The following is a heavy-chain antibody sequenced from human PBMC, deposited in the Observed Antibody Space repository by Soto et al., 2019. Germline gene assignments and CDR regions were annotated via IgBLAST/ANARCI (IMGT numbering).Heavy chain of an antibody. CDR3: AKDADSGSWIFDY. V-gene: IGHV3-30*18. J-gene: IGHJ4*02. CDR2: ISYDGSNK. Sequence: QVQLVESGGGVVQPGRSLRLSCAASGFTFSSYGMHWVRQAPSKGLEWVAVISYDGSNKYYADSVKGRFTISRDNSKNTLYLQMNSLRAEDTAVYYCAKDADSGSWIFDYWGQGTLVTVSS. D-gene: IGHD1-26*01. CDR1: GFTFSSYG.